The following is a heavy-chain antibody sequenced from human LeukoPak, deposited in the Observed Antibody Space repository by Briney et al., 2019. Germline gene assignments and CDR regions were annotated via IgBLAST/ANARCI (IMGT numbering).Heavy chain of an antibody. J-gene: IGHJ4*02. V-gene: IGHV4-61*02. D-gene: IGHD6-13*01. Sequence: PSETLSLTCTVSGGSISSGSYYWSWIRQPAGKGLEWIGRIYTRGSTSYNPSLKSRVTISVDTSKNQFSLKLSSVTAADTAVYYCARGIAAAGNYYFDYWGQGTLVTVSS. CDR2: IYTRGST. CDR1: GGSISSGSYY. CDR3: ARGIAAAGNYYFDY.